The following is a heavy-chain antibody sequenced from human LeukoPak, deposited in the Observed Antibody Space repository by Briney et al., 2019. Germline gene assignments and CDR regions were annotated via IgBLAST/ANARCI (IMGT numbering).Heavy chain of an antibody. CDR2: ISSSGSTI. CDR1: GFTFSDYY. CDR3: ARRGYYDILTGYYPEPLYYFDY. D-gene: IGHD3-9*01. Sequence: RGSLRLSCAASGFTFSDYYMSWIRQAPGKGLEWVSYISSSGSTIYYADSVKGRFTISRDNAKNSLYLQMNSLRAEDTAVYYCARRGYYDILTGYYPEPLYYFDYWGQGTLVTVSS. V-gene: IGHV3-11*04. J-gene: IGHJ4*02.